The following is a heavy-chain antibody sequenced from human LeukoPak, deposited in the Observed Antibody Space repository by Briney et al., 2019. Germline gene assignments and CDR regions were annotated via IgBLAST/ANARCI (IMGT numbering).Heavy chain of an antibody. J-gene: IGHJ4*02. CDR1: GYTFTGYY. Sequence: ASVKVSCKASGYTFTGYYMHWVRQAPGQGLEWMGWINPNSGGTNYAQKFQGRVTMTRDTSISTAYMELSRLRSDDTAVYYCARIGYCSSTSCRLFDYWGQGTLVIVSS. CDR3: ARIGYCSSTSCRLFDY. CDR2: INPNSGGT. V-gene: IGHV1-2*02. D-gene: IGHD2-2*01.